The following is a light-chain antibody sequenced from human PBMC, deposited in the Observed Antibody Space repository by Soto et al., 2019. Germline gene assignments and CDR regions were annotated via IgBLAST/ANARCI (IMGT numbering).Light chain of an antibody. V-gene: IGLV2-23*01. CDR3: CSYAGSSTGWV. Sequence: QSALTQPASVSGSPGQSITISCTGTSSDVGSYNLVSWYQQHPGKAPKLMIYEGSKRPSGVSNRFSGSKSGNTASLTISGLQAEDEADYYCCSYAGSSTGWVFGGGTTLTVL. J-gene: IGLJ3*02. CDR1: SSDVGSYNL. CDR2: EGS.